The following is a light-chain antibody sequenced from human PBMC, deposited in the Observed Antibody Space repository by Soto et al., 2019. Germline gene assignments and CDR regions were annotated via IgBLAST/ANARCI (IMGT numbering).Light chain of an antibody. CDR3: QQPLLT. CDR1: QSVSSY. J-gene: IGKJ4*01. CDR2: DAS. V-gene: IGKV3-11*01. Sequence: EIVLTQSPATLSLSPGERATLSCRASQSVSSYLAWYQQKPGQAPRLLIYDASNRATGIPARFSGSGSGTDFTLTISSLEPEDCAVSYCQQPLLTFGGGIKVEIK.